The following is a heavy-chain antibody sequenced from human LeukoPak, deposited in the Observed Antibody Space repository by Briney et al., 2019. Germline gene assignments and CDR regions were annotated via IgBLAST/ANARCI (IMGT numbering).Heavy chain of an antibody. D-gene: IGHD3-3*01. CDR1: GDSISGYF. V-gene: IGHV4-59*08. CDR3: ARHMSPLESFHH. CDR2: IHYSGAT. Sequence: SETLSLTCTVSGDSISGYFWSWIRKTPGKGLEWIGYIHYSGATNYNPSLKSRVTMSVDTSKDQFSLKLSSVNAADTAMYYWARHMSPLESFHHWGQGTLVTVSS. J-gene: IGHJ1*01.